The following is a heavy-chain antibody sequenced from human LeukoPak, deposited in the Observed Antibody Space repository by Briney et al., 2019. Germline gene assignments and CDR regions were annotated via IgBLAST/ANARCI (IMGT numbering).Heavy chain of an antibody. CDR3: ARFSIAAIFDY. J-gene: IGHJ4*02. V-gene: IGHV3-9*01. Sequence: PGGSLRLSCAASGFTFDDYAMHWVRQAPGKGLEWVSGISWNSGSIGYADSVKGRFTISRDNAKNSLYLQMNSLRAEDTALYYCARFSIAAIFDYWGQGTLVTVSS. CDR1: GFTFDDYA. D-gene: IGHD6-6*01. CDR2: ISWNSGSI.